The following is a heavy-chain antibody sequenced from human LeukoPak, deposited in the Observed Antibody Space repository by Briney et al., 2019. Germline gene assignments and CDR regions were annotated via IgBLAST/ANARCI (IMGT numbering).Heavy chain of an antibody. CDR2: IWNAGTKT. V-gene: IGHV3-33*01. J-gene: IGHJ4*02. CDR3: AREASGYYRDY. CDR1: GFSFSTYC. D-gene: IGHD3-3*01. Sequence: GGSLRLSCAASGFSFSTYCMHWVRQAPGKGLEWVALIWNAGTKTYYADSVKGRFTISRDNSKNTLYLKMNSLRAEDTAVYFCAREASGYYRDYWGQGTLVTVSS.